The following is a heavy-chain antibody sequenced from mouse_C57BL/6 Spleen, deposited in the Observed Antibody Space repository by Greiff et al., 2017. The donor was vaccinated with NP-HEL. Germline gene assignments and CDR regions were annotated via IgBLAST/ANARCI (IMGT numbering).Heavy chain of an antibody. Sequence: EVQLQESGPELVKPGASVKISCKASGYSFTDYNMNWVKQSNGKSLEWIGVINPHYGTTSYNQKFKGKATLTVDQSSSTAYMQLNSLTSEDSAVYYCARGGSYYSNYVSWFAYWGQGTLVTVSA. CDR3: ARGGSYYSNYVSWFAY. CDR2: INPHYGTT. J-gene: IGHJ3*01. D-gene: IGHD2-5*01. V-gene: IGHV1-39*01. CDR1: GYSFTDYN.